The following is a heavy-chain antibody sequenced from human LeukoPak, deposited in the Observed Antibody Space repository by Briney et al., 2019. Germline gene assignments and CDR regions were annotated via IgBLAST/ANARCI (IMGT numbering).Heavy chain of an antibody. CDR1: GGSISSSSYY. Sequence: SETLSLTCTVSGGSISSSSYYWGWIRQPPGKGLEGIGSIYYSGSTYYSPSLRSPITISVDTYNNQFSLKLSSVTAADTAVYYCASRNSYGYFFDYWGQGTLVTVSS. CDR3: ASRNSYGYFFDY. CDR2: IYYSGST. V-gene: IGHV4-39*01. J-gene: IGHJ4*02. D-gene: IGHD5-18*01.